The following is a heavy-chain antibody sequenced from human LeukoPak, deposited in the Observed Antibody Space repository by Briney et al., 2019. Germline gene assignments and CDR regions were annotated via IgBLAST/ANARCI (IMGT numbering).Heavy chain of an antibody. V-gene: IGHV1-69*04. Sequence: ASVKVSCKASGGTFSSYAISWVRQAPGQGLEWMGRIIPILGIANYAQKFQGRVTITADKSTSTAYMELSSLRSEDTAVYYCTRVVEMATTDYWGQGTLVTVSS. CDR1: GGTFSSYA. D-gene: IGHD5-24*01. J-gene: IGHJ4*02. CDR3: TRVVEMATTDY. CDR2: IIPILGIA.